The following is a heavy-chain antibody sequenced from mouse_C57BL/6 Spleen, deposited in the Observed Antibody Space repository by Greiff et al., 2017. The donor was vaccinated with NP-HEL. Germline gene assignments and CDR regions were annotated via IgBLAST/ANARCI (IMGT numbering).Heavy chain of an antibody. V-gene: IGHV5-9*01. D-gene: IGHD2-1*01. CDR2: ISGGGGNT. Sequence: EVKLVESGGGLVKPGGSLKLSCAASGFTFSSYTMSWVRQTPEKRLEWVATISGGGGNTYYPDSVKGRFTISRDNAKNTLYLQMSSLRSEDTALYYCARGGNYGGNYYAMDYWGQGTSVTVSS. CDR1: GFTFSSYT. J-gene: IGHJ4*01. CDR3: ARGGNYGGNYYAMDY.